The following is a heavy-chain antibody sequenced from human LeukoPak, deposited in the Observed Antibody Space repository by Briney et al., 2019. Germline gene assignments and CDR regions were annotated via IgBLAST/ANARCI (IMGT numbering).Heavy chain of an antibody. V-gene: IGHV3-7*01. CDR3: ARTTEDYDSSGYYNAPFDY. Sequence: GGSLRLSCAASGFTFSSYWMSWVRQAPGKGLEWVANIKQDGSEKYYVDSVKGRFTISRDNAKNSLYLQMNSLRAEDTAVYYCARTTEDYDSSGYYNAPFDYWGQGTLVTVSS. CDR1: GFTFSSYW. D-gene: IGHD3-22*01. J-gene: IGHJ4*02. CDR2: IKQDGSEK.